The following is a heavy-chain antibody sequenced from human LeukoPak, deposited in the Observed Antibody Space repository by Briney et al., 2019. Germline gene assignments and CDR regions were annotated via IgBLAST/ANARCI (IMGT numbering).Heavy chain of an antibody. D-gene: IGHD3-22*01. CDR2: IIPILGIA. CDR3: ARDLFYSGYYYRSPVKDAFDI. CDR1: GGTFSSYA. Sequence: SVKVSCKASGGTFSSYAISWVRQAPGQGLEWMGRIIPILGIANYAQKFQGRVTITADKSTSTAHMELSSLRSEDTAVYYCARDLFYSGYYYRSPVKDAFDIWGQGTMVTVSS. V-gene: IGHV1-69*04. J-gene: IGHJ3*02.